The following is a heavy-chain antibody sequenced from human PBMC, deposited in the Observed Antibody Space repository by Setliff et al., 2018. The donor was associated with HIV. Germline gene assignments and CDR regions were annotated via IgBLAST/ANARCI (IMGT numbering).Heavy chain of an antibody. V-gene: IGHV1-69*05. CDR1: GGTFSSYA. CDR2: IIPIFGTT. Sequence: ASVKVSCKASGGTFSSYAISWVRQAPGQGLEWMGGIIPIFGTTNYAQKFQGRVTITTDESTTTAYMALSSLRSEDTALYYCAGSYVPNYYYGMDAWGQVTTVTVSS. D-gene: IGHD3-16*01. CDR3: AGSYVPNYYYGMDA. J-gene: IGHJ6*02.